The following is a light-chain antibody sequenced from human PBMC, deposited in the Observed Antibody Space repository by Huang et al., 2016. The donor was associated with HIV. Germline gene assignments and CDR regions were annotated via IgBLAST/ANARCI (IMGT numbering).Light chain of an antibody. Sequence: IVLTQSPATLSWYPGERVTLSCRASQRVGNYIAWYQQHPGQSPNLLIYDTSNRATGTPVRFSGSGSGTDFTLTISSLESEDFAVYYCQQRSSGVTFGGGTKVQVK. CDR1: QRVGNY. J-gene: IGKJ4*01. V-gene: IGKV3-11*01. CDR2: DTS. CDR3: QQRSSGVT.